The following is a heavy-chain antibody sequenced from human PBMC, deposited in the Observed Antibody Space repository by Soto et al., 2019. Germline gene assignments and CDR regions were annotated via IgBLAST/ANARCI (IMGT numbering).Heavy chain of an antibody. CDR2: IYWDDDK. V-gene: IGHV2-5*02. CDR3: AHYVSTSPAGWFDP. J-gene: IGHJ5*02. CDR1: GLSLSTSGEA. D-gene: IGHD2-2*01. Sequence: QITLKESGPPLVKPTQTLTLTCTFSGLSLSTSGEAVGWIRQPPGKALEWLALIYWDDDKRYNPTLKTRLTHTKDTSKTQVILTPTNMDPVDTAPYSCAHYVSTSPAGWFDPWGQGILVTVSS.